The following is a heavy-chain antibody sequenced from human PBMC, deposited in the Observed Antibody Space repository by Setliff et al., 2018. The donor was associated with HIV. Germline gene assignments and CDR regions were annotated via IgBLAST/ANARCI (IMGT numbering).Heavy chain of an antibody. J-gene: IGHJ4*02. CDR3: ARFTSGWYGQY. CDR2: IYTSGST. V-gene: IGHV4-59*01. D-gene: IGHD6-19*01. Sequence: SETLSLTCNVSGASISSYYWSWIRQPPGKGLEWIGHIYTSGSTNYNPSLKSRVTISVDTSKNQFSLKLTSVTIADTAVYYCARFTSGWYGQYWGQGTLVTVSS. CDR1: GASISSYY.